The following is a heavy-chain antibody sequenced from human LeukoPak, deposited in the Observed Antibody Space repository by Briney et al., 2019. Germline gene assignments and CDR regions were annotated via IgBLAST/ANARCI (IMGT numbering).Heavy chain of an antibody. CDR1: GGSISSGSYY. V-gene: IGHV4-61*02. CDR3: AREGNYYDSSGPPYFQH. Sequence: SETLSLTXTVSGGSISSGSYYWSWIRQPAGKGLEWIGRIYTSGSTNYNPSLKSRVTISVDTSKNQFSLKLSSVTAADTAVYYCAREGNYYDSSGPPYFQHWGQGTLVTVSS. J-gene: IGHJ1*01. CDR2: IYTSGST. D-gene: IGHD3-22*01.